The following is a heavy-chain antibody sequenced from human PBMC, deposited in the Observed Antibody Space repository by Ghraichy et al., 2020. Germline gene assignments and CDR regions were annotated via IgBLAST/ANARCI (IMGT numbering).Heavy chain of an antibody. Sequence: SQTLSLTCAISGDSVSSNSAAWNWIRQSPSRGLEWLGRTYYRSKWYNDYAVSVKSRITINPDTSKNQFSLQLNSVTPEDTAVYYCARERTVVGATVGQNWFDPWGQGTLVTVSS. V-gene: IGHV6-1*01. CDR2: TYYRSKWYN. J-gene: IGHJ5*02. D-gene: IGHD1-26*01. CDR3: ARERTVVGATVGQNWFDP. CDR1: GDSVSSNSAA.